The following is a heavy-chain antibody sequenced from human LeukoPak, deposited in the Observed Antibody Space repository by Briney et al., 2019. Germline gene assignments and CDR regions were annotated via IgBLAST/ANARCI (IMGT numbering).Heavy chain of an antibody. CDR2: IYPGDSDT. Sequence: LGESLNISCKGSGYSFTSYWIGWVRQMPGKGRDWMGIIYPGDSDTRYSPSFQGKVTISSDKSISTPYLQCSSLTASDPAMYYCALSIAAREFSQDAFDIWGQGTMVTVSS. D-gene: IGHD6-6*01. CDR3: ALSIAAREFSQDAFDI. J-gene: IGHJ3*02. V-gene: IGHV5-51*01. CDR1: GYSFTSYW.